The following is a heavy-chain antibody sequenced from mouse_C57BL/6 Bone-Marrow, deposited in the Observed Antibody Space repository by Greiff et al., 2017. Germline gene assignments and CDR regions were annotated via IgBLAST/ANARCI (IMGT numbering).Heavy chain of an antibody. D-gene: IGHD2-5*01. Sequence: EVQVVESGGGLVQPGGSLKLSCAASGFTFSDYYMYWVRQTPEKRLEWVAYISNGGGSTYYPDTVKGRFTISRDNAKNTLYLQMSRLTSEDTAMYYCARPLYSNTGWFAYWGQGTLVTVSA. J-gene: IGHJ3*01. CDR3: ARPLYSNTGWFAY. CDR2: ISNGGGST. V-gene: IGHV5-12*01. CDR1: GFTFSDYY.